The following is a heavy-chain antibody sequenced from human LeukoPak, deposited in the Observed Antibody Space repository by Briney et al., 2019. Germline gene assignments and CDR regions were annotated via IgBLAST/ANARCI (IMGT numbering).Heavy chain of an antibody. Sequence: PSETLSLTCAVYGGSFSGYYWSWIRQPPGKGLEWIGEINHSGSTNYNPSHKSRVTISVDTSKNQLSLKLSSVTAADTAVYYCARVVDPGGYYYFYYMDVWGKGTTVTISS. D-gene: IGHD3-16*01. CDR1: GGSFSGYY. J-gene: IGHJ6*03. CDR2: INHSGST. CDR3: ARVVDPGGYYYFYYMDV. V-gene: IGHV4-34*01.